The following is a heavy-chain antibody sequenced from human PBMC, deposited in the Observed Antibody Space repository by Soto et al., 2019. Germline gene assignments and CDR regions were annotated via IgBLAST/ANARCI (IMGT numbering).Heavy chain of an antibody. CDR3: ARYSSGWPYYFDY. V-gene: IGHV3-9*01. J-gene: IGHJ4*02. CDR2: INWKSDI. CDR1: GFTFDDNA. D-gene: IGHD6-19*01. Sequence: GGSLRLSCAVSGFTFDDNAMHWVRQAPEKGLEWVSGINWKSDIGYADSVKGRFTISGDNAENSLYLQMNSLRAEDTAMYYCARYSSGWPYYFDYWGQGTLVTVSS.